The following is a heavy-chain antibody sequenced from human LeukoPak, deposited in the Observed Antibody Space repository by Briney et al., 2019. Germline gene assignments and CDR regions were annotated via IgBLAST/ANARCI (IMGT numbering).Heavy chain of an antibody. D-gene: IGHD6-13*01. CDR2: IYYSGST. J-gene: IGHJ4*02. CDR1: GGSISSYY. V-gene: IGHV4-59*01. Sequence: PSETLSLTCTVSGGSISSYYWSWIRQPPGKGLEWIGYIYYSGSTNYNPSLKGRVTISVDTSKNQFSLKLSSVTAADTAVYYCARTGYSSGWSIPGGYFDYWGQGTLVTVSS. CDR3: ARTGYSSGWSIPGGYFDY.